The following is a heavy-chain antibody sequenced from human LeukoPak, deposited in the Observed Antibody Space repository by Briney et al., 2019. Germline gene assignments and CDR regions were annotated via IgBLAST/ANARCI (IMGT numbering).Heavy chain of an antibody. V-gene: IGHV4-34*01. CDR1: GDSFSGYF. J-gene: IGHJ3*02. D-gene: IGHD3-10*01. Sequence: SETLSLTCTVSGDSFSGYFWTWIRQPPGKGLEWIGEINQSGVRTDNPSLKSRVTISVDTSKNQFSLKLSSVTAADTAVYYCARGPLGELFNDAFDIWGQGTLVTVSS. CDR2: INQSGVR. CDR3: ARGPLGELFNDAFDI.